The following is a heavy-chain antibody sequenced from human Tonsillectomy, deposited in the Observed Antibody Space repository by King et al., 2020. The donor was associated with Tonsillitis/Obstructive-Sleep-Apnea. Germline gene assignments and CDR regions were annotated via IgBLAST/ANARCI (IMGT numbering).Heavy chain of an antibody. CDR1: GFTFGDYA. J-gene: IGHJ4*02. Sequence: VQLVESGGGLIKPGRSLRLSCTASGFTFGDYAMSWFRQAPGNGLEWVGYSRVKEYGGATELAASVKGRFTISRDDSNSIAYLQMNSLKTEDTAVYYCSRDRSGFYFDYWGQGTLVTVSS. CDR2: SRVKEYGGAT. V-gene: IGHV3-49*05. CDR3: SRDRSGFYFDY.